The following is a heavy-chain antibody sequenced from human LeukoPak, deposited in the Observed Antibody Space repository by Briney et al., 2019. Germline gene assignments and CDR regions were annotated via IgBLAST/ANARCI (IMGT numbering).Heavy chain of an antibody. CDR3: ARVGSYCMDV. V-gene: IGHV4-59*01. D-gene: IGHD1-26*01. CDR2: VHDSGST. J-gene: IGHJ6*03. Sequence: NPSETLSLTCSVSGGSISSYYWSWIRQPPGKGLEYIGHVHDSGSTNYNPSLKSRVTISIDTSKNQFSLKLSSVAAADTAVYYCARVGSYCMDVWGKGSTVTVSS. CDR1: GGSISSYY.